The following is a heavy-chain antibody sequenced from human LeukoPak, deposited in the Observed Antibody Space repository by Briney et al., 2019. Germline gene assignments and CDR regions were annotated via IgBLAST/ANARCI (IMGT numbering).Heavy chain of an antibody. CDR3: ARGNYGDYYGMDV. J-gene: IGHJ6*02. D-gene: IGHD3-10*01. CDR1: GYTFTCYY. V-gene: IGHV1-2*02. Sequence: ASVQFSSKASGYTFTCYYMPWARPAPGQGLEWMGWINSNSGGTNYAQKFQGRVTMTRDTSISTAYMELSRLRSDDTAVYYCARGNYGDYYGMDVWGQGTTVTVSS. CDR2: INSNSGGT.